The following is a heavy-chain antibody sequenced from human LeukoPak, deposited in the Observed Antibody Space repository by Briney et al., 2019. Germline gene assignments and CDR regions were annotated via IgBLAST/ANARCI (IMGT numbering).Heavy chain of an antibody. Sequence: GASLKVSCKASRGTFSSYAICWVRQAPGQGLEWMGRIIPIFGTANYAQKFQGRVTITADKSTSTAYMELSSLRSEDTAVYYCARVADMSAAATIDFWGKGTRVTVSS. CDR2: IIPIFGTA. CDR3: ARVADMSAAATIDF. D-gene: IGHD2-2*01. CDR1: RGTFSSYA. J-gene: IGHJ4*02. V-gene: IGHV1-69*06.